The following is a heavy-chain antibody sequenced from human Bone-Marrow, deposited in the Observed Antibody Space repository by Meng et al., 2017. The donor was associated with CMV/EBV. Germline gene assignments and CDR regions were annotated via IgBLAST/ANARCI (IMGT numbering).Heavy chain of an antibody. CDR1: GFTFSSYS. D-gene: IGHD3-3*01. Sequence: GGSLRLSCAASGFTFSSYSMRWVRQAPGKGLEWVAVISYDGSDKYYADSVKGRFNICRDNSKHTLYLQMNSLRAEDTTVYYWARDYTLPGRITIFGVVTLGAFDIWGQGTMVTVSS. J-gene: IGHJ3*02. CDR2: ISYDGSDK. V-gene: IGHV3-30-3*01. CDR3: ARDYTLPGRITIFGVVTLGAFDI.